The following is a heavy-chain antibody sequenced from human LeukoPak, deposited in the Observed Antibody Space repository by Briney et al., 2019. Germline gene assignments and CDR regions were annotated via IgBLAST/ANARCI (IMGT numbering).Heavy chain of an antibody. Sequence: SETLSLTCTVSGGSISSNYWSWIRQPAGKGLEWIGRFYTRGTTNYNPSLKSRVTMSVDTSKNQFSLKLRSVTAADTAAYYCARAMIVVHDAFDIWGQGTMVTVSS. CDR3: ARAMIVVHDAFDI. CDR2: FYTRGTT. V-gene: IGHV4-4*07. CDR1: GGSISSNY. D-gene: IGHD3-22*01. J-gene: IGHJ3*02.